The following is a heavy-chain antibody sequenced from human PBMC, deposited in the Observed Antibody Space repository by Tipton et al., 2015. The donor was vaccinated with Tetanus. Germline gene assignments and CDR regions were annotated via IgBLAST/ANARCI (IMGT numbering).Heavy chain of an antibody. CDR3: ARRDYSDSSVDN. CDR2: IYFSGST. V-gene: IGHV4-39*01. D-gene: IGHD3-22*01. J-gene: IGHJ4*02. Sequence: TLSLTCTVSGGSISSYSAYYWGWIRQPPGKGLEWIGSIYFSGSTYYNPSLKSRVTIYVDTSKKQFSLRLSSVTAADTAVYYCARRDYSDSSVDNWGQGTLVTVSS. CDR1: GGSISSYSAYY.